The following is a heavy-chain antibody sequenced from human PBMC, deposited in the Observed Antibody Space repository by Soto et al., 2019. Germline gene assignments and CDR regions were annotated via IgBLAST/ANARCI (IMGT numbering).Heavy chain of an antibody. CDR1: GFTFSSYW. CDR3: ARDGSGWYSAYYYGMDV. D-gene: IGHD6-19*01. Sequence: GGSLRLSCAASGFTFSSYWMSWVRQAPGKGLEWVANIKPDGSEKWYVDSVKGRFTISRDNAKNSLYLQMNSLRAEDTAVYYCARDGSGWYSAYYYGMDVWGQGTTVTVSS. CDR2: IKPDGSEK. V-gene: IGHV3-7*04. J-gene: IGHJ6*02.